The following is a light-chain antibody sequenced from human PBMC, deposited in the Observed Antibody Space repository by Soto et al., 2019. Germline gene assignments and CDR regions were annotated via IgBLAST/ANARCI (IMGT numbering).Light chain of an antibody. CDR3: QQGDKWPIP. V-gene: IGKV3-11*01. J-gene: IGKJ5*01. CDR1: QSVSTY. Sequence: EIVLTQSPATLSLSPGERATLSCRASQSVSTYLAWYQQKPGQAPRLLIYDAFNRATGVPARFRGSGSGTDFTFTIKGLEPGGFSVFFCQQGDKWPIPLGQGTR. CDR2: DAF.